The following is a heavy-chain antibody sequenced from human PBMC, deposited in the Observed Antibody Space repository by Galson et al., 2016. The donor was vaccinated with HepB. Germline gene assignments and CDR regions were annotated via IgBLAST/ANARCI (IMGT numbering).Heavy chain of an antibody. CDR2: ISGGSGNI. J-gene: IGHJ4*02. V-gene: IGHV3-21*01. CDR3: ATRSSGWYSFDY. Sequence: SLRLSCAASGFTFRTYTLHWVRQAPGKGLEWVSSISGGSGNISYADSVKGRFTISRDNAKNSLYLQMNSLRAEDMAVYYCATRSSGWYSFDYWGQGTRVTVSS. CDR1: GFTFRTYT. D-gene: IGHD6-19*01.